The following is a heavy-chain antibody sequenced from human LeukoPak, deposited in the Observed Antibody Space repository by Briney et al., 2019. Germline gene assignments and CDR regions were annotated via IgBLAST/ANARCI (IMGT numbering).Heavy chain of an antibody. CDR1: GGTFSSYT. CDR3: ARKWGNAFDI. D-gene: IGHD1-26*01. Sequence: GASVKVSCKASGGTFSSYTISWVRQAPGQGLEWMGRTIPILGIANYAQKFQGRVTITADKSTSTAYMELSSLRSEDTAVYYCARKWGNAFDIWGQGTMVTVSS. J-gene: IGHJ3*02. V-gene: IGHV1-69*02. CDR2: TIPILGIA.